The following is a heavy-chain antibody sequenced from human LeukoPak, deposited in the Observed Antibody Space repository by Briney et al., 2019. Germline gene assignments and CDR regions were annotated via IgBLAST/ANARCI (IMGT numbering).Heavy chain of an antibody. V-gene: IGHV1-24*01. Sequence: ASVKVSCKVSGYTLTELSMHWVRQAPGKGLEWMGGFDPEDGETIYAQKFQGRVTMTEDTSTDTAYMELSSLRSEDTAVYYCAKPGGSLRSGSSPFDYWGQGTLVTVSS. J-gene: IGHJ4*02. CDR2: FDPEDGET. D-gene: IGHD1-26*01. CDR1: GYTLTELS. CDR3: AKPGGSLRSGSSPFDY.